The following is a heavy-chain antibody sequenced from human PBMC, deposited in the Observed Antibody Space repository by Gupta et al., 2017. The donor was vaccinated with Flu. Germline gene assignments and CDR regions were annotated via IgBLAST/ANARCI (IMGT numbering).Heavy chain of an antibody. D-gene: IGHD2-8*01. CDR2: VSWNSGII. CDR1: GFPFDDYA. J-gene: IGHJ3*01. V-gene: IGHV3-9*01. CDR3: AKAVMAADDAFAF. Sequence: EVQLVESGGGLVQPGRSLRLSCAASGFPFDDYAMHWIRQAPGKGLEWVSSVSWNSGIIVYADSVKGRFTISRDNAKNSVYLQMNRLRPEDTALYYCAKAVMAADDAFAFWGLGTMVTVSS.